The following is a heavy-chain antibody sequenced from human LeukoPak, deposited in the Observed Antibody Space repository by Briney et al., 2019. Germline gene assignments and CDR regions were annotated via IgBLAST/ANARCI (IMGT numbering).Heavy chain of an antibody. CDR2: VYNGDNT. Sequence: GGSLRLSCSASGFTVSNNYMSWVRQAPGKGLEWVSVVYNGDNTYYADSVKGRFTISRDNSKNTLYLQMNSLTSEDTAVYYCSKDSSSGSSYYFHGMEVWGQGTTVTVSS. J-gene: IGHJ6*02. D-gene: IGHD3-10*01. V-gene: IGHV3-66*02. CDR3: SKDSSSGSSYYFHGMEV. CDR1: GFTVSNNY.